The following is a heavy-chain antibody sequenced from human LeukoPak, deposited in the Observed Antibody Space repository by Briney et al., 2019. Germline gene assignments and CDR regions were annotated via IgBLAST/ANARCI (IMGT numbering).Heavy chain of an antibody. V-gene: IGHV3-48*03. CDR2: ISGAARNI. CDR3: AKSSGSYYKDPFDY. Sequence: GGSLRLSCAASGFTFSSYEMTWVRQAPGKGLEWISYISGAARNIYYADSVKGRFTISRDNAKNSLYLQMNSLRAEDTALYYCAKSSGSYYKDPFDYWGQGTLVTVSS. J-gene: IGHJ4*02. D-gene: IGHD1-26*01. CDR1: GFTFSSYE.